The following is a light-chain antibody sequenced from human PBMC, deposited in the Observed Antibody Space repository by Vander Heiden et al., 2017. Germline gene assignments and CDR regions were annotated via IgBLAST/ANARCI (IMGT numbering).Light chain of an antibody. CDR3: QESVISPFP. Sequence: DIQMTQSPPSLSASVGDRVTITCRASQSISSFLNWYQQKPGKAPKLLIYAASSLQSGVPSRFSGSGSGTDFTLTINSLQPEDFATYYCQESVISPFPFGHGTKVDIK. V-gene: IGKV1-39*01. J-gene: IGKJ3*01. CDR1: QSISSF. CDR2: AAS.